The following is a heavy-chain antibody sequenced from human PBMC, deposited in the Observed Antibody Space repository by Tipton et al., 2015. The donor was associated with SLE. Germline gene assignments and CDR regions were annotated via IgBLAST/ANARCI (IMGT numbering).Heavy chain of an antibody. CDR1: GFTFSTYD. CDR3: AREGSGNYFGAFDI. Sequence: EASGFTFSTYDMHWVRQAPGKGLEWVSAIVTAGDTYHQDSVKGRFTISRENAKNSVYLQMNNLRAGDTAVYYCAREGSGNYFGAFDIWGQGTMVTVSS. V-gene: IGHV3-13*04. CDR2: IVTAGDT. D-gene: IGHD3-10*01. J-gene: IGHJ3*02.